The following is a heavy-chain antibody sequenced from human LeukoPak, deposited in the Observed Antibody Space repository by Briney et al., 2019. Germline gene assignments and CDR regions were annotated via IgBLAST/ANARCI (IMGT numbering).Heavy chain of an antibody. CDR1: GFTVSSNY. J-gene: IGHJ4*02. V-gene: IGHV3-53*01. CDR3: ARDQWGGDYGLGY. D-gene: IGHD4-17*01. CDR2: IYSGGST. Sequence: GGSLRLPCAASGFTVSSNYMSWVRQAPGKGLEWVSVIYSGGSTYYADSVKGRFTISRDNSKSTLYLQMNSLRAEDTAVYYCARDQWGGDYGLGYWGQGTLVTVSS.